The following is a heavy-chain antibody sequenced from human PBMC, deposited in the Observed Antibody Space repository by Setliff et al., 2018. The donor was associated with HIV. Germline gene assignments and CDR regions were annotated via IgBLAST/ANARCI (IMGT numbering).Heavy chain of an antibody. CDR2: ISQSGST. J-gene: IGHJ5*02. Sequence: PSETLSLTCAVSGGSVSSSNWWSWVRQPPGKGLEWIGEISQSGSTNYNPSLKSRVTISVDKSKNQFSLKLSSVTAADTAVYYCARGPARAVARPGWLDPWGQGTLGTVSS. CDR1: GGSVSSSNW. V-gene: IGHV4-4*02. D-gene: IGHD6-19*01. CDR3: ARGPARAVARPGWLDP.